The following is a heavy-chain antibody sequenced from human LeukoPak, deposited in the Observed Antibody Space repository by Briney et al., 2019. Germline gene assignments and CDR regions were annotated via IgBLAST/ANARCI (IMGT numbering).Heavy chain of an antibody. J-gene: IGHJ5*02. CDR2: IYYSGNT. V-gene: IGHV4-59*01. D-gene: IGHD3-10*01. CDR3: AREVHYYGSGTYLFWFDP. CDR1: GGSISSFY. Sequence: PSETLSLTCTVSGGSISSFYWSWIRQSPGKELEWIGYIYYSGNTKYNPSLKSRITMAVDTSKNQVSLKLTSVTAADTAIYYCAREVHYYGSGTYLFWFDPWGQGTLVTVSS.